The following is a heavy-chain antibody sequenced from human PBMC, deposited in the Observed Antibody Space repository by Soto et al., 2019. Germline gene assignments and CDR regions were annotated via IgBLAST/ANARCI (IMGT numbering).Heavy chain of an antibody. CDR2: ISSTTI. CDR3: ARAKPDAPWFDP. J-gene: IGHJ5*02. Sequence: GSLRLSCAASGFTLSSYSMNWVRQAPGKGQEWVSYISSTTIYYADSVKGRFTISRDNAKNSVYLQMKSLRDEDTAVYYCARAKPDAPWFDPWGQGTLVTVSS. CDR1: GFTLSSYS. D-gene: IGHD2-8*01. V-gene: IGHV3-48*02.